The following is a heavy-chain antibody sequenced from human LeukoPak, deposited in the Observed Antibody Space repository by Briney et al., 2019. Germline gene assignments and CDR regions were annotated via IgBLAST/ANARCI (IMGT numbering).Heavy chain of an antibody. Sequence: PGGSLRLSCAASGFTFSSYSMYWVRQAPGKGLKWVSYISTSGSTIYYADSVKGRFTISRDNSKNTVYLQMNSLRAEDTAVYSCAKDHWLVLDYWGQGTLVSVSS. V-gene: IGHV3-48*01. CDR1: GFTFSSYS. CDR2: ISTSGSTI. CDR3: AKDHWLVLDY. J-gene: IGHJ4*02. D-gene: IGHD6-19*01.